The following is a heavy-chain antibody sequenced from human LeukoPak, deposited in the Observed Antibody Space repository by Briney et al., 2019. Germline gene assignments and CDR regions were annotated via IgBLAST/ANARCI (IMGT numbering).Heavy chain of an antibody. CDR3: ARDPNGHYIGAFDFQR. V-gene: IGHV3-23*01. D-gene: IGHD4-17*01. CDR1: GFTFRNYA. J-gene: IGHJ1*01. Sequence: GGSLRLSCAASGFTFRNYALTWVRQAPGRGLEWVSSISGTGTYYADSVKGRFSVSRDNYRNRLYLQMSSLRAEDTAVYYCARDPNGHYIGAFDFQRWGQGTLVTVSS. CDR2: ISGTGT.